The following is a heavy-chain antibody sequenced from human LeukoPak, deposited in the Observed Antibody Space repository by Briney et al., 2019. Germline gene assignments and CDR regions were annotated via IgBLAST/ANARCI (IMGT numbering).Heavy chain of an antibody. CDR3: ASDLRYYDSSGSDY. J-gene: IGHJ4*02. CDR1: GFTFSSYG. D-gene: IGHD3-22*01. V-gene: IGHV3-33*01. Sequence: PGGSLRLSCAASGFTFSSYGMHWVRQAPGKGLEWVAVIWYDGSNKYYADSVKGRFTISRDNSKNTLYLQMNSLRAEDTAVYYCASDLRYYDSSGSDYWGQGTLVTLSS. CDR2: IWYDGSNK.